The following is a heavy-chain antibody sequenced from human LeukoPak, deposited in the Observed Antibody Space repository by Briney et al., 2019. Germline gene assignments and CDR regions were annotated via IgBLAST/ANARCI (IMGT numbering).Heavy chain of an antibody. CDR1: GYTFTSYA. J-gene: IGHJ4*02. V-gene: IGHV1-3*01. Sequence: ASVKVSCKASGYTFTSYAMHWVRQAPGQRLEWMGWINAGNGNTKYSQKFQGRVTITRDTSASTAYMELSSLRSEDTAVYYCARGRTAEEGYYYDSSGYSPPYDYWGQGTLVTVSS. CDR2: INAGNGNT. D-gene: IGHD3-22*01. CDR3: ARGRTAEEGYYYDSSGYSPPYDY.